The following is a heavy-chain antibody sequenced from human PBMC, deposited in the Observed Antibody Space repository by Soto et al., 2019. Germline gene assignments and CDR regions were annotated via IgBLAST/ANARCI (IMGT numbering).Heavy chain of an antibody. J-gene: IGHJ4*02. D-gene: IGHD3-22*01. Sequence: GGSLRLSCAASGFTFSSYGMHWVRQAPGKGLEWVAVIWYDGSNKYYADSVKGRFTISRDNSKNTLYLQMNSLRAEDTAVYYCARSYYYDSSGYPIRTYYFDYWGQGTLVTVSS. CDR3: ARSYYYDSSGYPIRTYYFDY. V-gene: IGHV3-33*01. CDR2: IWYDGSNK. CDR1: GFTFSSYG.